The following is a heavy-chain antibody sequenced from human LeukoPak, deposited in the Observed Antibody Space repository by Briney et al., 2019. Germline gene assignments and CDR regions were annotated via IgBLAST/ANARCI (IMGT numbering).Heavy chain of an antibody. Sequence: TSETLSLTCTVSGYSISSGYYWGWIRQPPGKGLEWIGSIYHSGSTYYNPSLKSRVTISVDTSKNQFSLKLSSVTAADTAVYYCARGGSYSYFDYWGQGTLVTVSS. CDR1: GYSISSGYY. J-gene: IGHJ4*02. CDR3: ARGGSYSYFDY. V-gene: IGHV4-38-2*02. D-gene: IGHD1-26*01. CDR2: IYHSGST.